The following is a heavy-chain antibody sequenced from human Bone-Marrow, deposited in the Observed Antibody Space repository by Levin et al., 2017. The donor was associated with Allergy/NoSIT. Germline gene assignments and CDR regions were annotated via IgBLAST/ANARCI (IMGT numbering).Heavy chain of an antibody. D-gene: IGHD5-18*01. Sequence: ETLSLTCAASGFTFSSYWMSWVRQAPGKGLEWVANIKQDGSEKYYVDSVKGRFTISRDNAKNSLYLQMNSLRAEDTAVYYCARGRIQLWSLGTYFDYWGQGTLVTVSS. CDR3: ARGRIQLWSLGTYFDY. CDR2: IKQDGSEK. CDR1: GFTFSSYW. V-gene: IGHV3-7*01. J-gene: IGHJ4*02.